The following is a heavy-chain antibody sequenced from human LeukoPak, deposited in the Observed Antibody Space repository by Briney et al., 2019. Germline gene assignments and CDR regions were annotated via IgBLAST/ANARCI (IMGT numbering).Heavy chain of an antibody. CDR2: ISSSSSII. D-gene: IGHD5-18*01. J-gene: IGHJ4*02. CDR3: ARARGYSYGYSDY. CDR1: GFTFSGYS. Sequence: GGSLRLSCAASGFTFSGYSMNWVRQAPGKGLEWVSYISSSSSIIDYADSVKGRLTISRDNAKNSLYLQMNSLRAEDTAVYYCARARGYSYGYSDYWGQGTLVTVSS. V-gene: IGHV3-48*01.